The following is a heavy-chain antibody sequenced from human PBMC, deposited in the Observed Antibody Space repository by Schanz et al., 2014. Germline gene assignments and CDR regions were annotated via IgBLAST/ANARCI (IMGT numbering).Heavy chain of an antibody. CDR1: GGTFSTYP. Sequence: QVQLVQSGAEVKKPGSSVKVSCKASGGTFSTYPINWLRQAPGQGLEWMGRIIPIHGIVNYAQRFQDRVRITADKSTSTAYIELHILTSEDTAVYYCARGRTFDTWGQGTLVTVSS. V-gene: IGHV1-69*02. J-gene: IGHJ4*02. CDR2: IIPIHGIV. CDR3: ARGRTFDT.